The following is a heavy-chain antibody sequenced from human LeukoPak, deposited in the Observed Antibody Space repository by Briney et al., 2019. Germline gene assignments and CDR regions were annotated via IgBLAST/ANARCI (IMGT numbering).Heavy chain of an antibody. D-gene: IGHD3-22*01. CDR3: ARQSSGYYYGWFDP. J-gene: IGHJ5*02. CDR1: GGSILDSTYY. Sequence: ILSLTCTVSGGSILDSTYYWAWIRQPPGKGLEWIATIFYTGNTHYNPSLKSRVTMSVDTVKNQFSLNLNSVTAADTAVYYCARQSSGYYYGWFDPWGQGTLVTVSS. CDR2: IFYTGNT. V-gene: IGHV4-39*01.